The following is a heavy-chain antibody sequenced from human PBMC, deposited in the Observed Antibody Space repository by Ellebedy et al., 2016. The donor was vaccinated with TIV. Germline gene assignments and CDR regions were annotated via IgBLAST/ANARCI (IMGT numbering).Heavy chain of an antibody. V-gene: IGHV4-39*01. CDR3: THYDSSGYYSTAEYFQH. Sequence: MPSETLSLTCTVSGGSISSSSYYWGWIRQPPGKGLEWIGSIYYSGSTYYNPSLKSRVTISVDTSKNQFSLKLSSVTAADTAVYYCTHYDSSGYYSTAEYFQHWGQGTLVTVSS. D-gene: IGHD3-22*01. CDR1: GGSISSSSYY. J-gene: IGHJ1*01. CDR2: IYYSGST.